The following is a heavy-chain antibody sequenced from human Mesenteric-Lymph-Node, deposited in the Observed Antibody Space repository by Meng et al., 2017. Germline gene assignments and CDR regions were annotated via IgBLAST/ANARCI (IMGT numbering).Heavy chain of an antibody. J-gene: IGHJ6*02. CDR3: ARVVGATHYYYYGMDV. CDR2: INPNSGGT. D-gene: IGHD1-26*01. Sequence: ASVKVSCKASGYTFTGYYMHWVRQAPGQGLEWMGWINPNSGGTNYAQKFQGRVTMTRDTSISTAYMELSRLRSDDTAVYYCARVVGATHYYYYGMDVWGQGTTVTVSS. CDR1: GYTFTGYY. V-gene: IGHV1-2*02.